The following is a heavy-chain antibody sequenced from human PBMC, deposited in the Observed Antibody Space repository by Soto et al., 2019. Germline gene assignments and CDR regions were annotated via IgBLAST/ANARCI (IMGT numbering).Heavy chain of an antibody. J-gene: IGHJ4*02. CDR1: EFTFINYA. CDR2: ISGNGANT. Sequence: SLRLSCAASEFTFINYAMTWVRQSPGEGLEWVSTISGNGANTHYADSVKGRFSISRDNSKNTLHIQMNSLRADDTAVYYCAKDYGSSRYFFDYWGQGALVTVSS. V-gene: IGHV3-23*01. CDR3: AKDYGSSRYFFDY. D-gene: IGHD6-19*01.